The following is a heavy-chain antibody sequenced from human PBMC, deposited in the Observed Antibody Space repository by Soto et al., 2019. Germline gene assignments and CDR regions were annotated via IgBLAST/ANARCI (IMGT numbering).Heavy chain of an antibody. CDR3: ARTIVVVAANPGWFDP. J-gene: IGHJ5*02. Sequence: QVQLQQWGAGLLKPSETLSLTCAVYGGSFSGYYWSWIRQPPGQGLEWIGEINHSGGTNYNPSLKSRVTLSVYTSKNQFSLKLSSVTAADTAVYYCARTIVVVAANPGWFDPWGQGTLVTVSS. CDR2: INHSGGT. D-gene: IGHD2-15*01. CDR1: GGSFSGYY. V-gene: IGHV4-34*01.